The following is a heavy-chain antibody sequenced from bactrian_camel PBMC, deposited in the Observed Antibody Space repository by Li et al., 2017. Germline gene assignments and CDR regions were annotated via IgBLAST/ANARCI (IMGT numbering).Heavy chain of an antibody. V-gene: IGHV3S40*01. CDR2: ISSGGTYT. J-gene: IGHJ4*01. D-gene: IGHD6*01. Sequence: VQLVESGGGLVQPGGSLRLSCAASGFTFSSYGMSWVRQAPGKGLEWVSSISSGGTYTYYADSVKGRFSISRNDLNDTTYLQMDNVKPEDTALYYCGTRYPGSWYRTYWGQGTQVTVS. CDR1: GFTFSSYG. CDR3: GTRYPGSWYRTY.